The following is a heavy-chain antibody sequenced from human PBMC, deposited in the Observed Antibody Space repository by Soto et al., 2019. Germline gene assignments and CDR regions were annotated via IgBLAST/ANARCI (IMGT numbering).Heavy chain of an antibody. CDR2: IHHSGST. D-gene: IGHD6-13*01. J-gene: IGHJ4*02. CDR1: GVSISSDNW. Sequence: QVQLQESGPGLVRPSGTVSLTCAVSGVSISSDNWWRWVRQPPGKALEWIGEIHHSGSTNYNPSLKSRVTMSVVPSKDLFSLTLNSVTAADTAFDYCARDQGSHPGDWGQGTLVSVSS. V-gene: IGHV4-4*02. CDR3: ARDQGSHPGD.